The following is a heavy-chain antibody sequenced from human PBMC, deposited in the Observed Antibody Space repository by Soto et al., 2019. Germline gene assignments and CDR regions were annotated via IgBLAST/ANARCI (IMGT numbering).Heavy chain of an antibody. CDR3: ATWDDSRGYPRLVD. V-gene: IGHV5-10-1*01. D-gene: IGHD3-22*01. CDR1: GYSFTSYW. CDR2: IDPGDSYT. J-gene: IGHJ4*02. Sequence: EVQLVQSGAEVKKAGESLRISCKGSGYSFTSYWISWVRQMPGKGLECMGRIDPGDSYTNYSPSFQGHVTISADKSISTASLQWSSLKASDTAMYYCATWDDSRGYPRLVDWGQGTLVTVSS.